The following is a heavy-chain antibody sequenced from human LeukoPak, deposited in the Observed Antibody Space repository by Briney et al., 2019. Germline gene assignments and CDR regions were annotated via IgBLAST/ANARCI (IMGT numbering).Heavy chain of an antibody. V-gene: IGHV4-34*01. Sequence: PSETLSLTCAVYGGSFSGYYWSWIRQPPGKGLEWIGEINHSGSTNYSPSLKSRVTISVDASKTQFSLKLSSVTAADTAVYYCARNRLPAATGAFDIWGQGTMITVSS. CDR1: GGSFSGYY. CDR3: ARNRLPAATGAFDI. J-gene: IGHJ3*02. CDR2: INHSGST. D-gene: IGHD2-2*01.